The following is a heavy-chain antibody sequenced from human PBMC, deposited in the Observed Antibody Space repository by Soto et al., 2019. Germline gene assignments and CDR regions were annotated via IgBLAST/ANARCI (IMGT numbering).Heavy chain of an antibody. CDR2: ISAYNGNT. J-gene: IGHJ3*02. V-gene: IGHV1-18*01. CDR1: AYTFTSYG. Sequence: QVQLVQSGAEVKKPGASVKVSCKASAYTFTSYGISWVRQAPGQGLEWVGWISAYNGNTHYARGLQGRVTMTRDTCVGTAYVGLRRLRFDVTAVYCCARDLGDAFDMWGQGTVVTVSS. CDR3: ARDLGDAFDM.